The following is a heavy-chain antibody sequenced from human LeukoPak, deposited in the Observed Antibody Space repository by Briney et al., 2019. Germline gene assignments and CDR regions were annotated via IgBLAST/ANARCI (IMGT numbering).Heavy chain of an antibody. J-gene: IGHJ4*02. CDR1: GFTVSSNY. V-gene: IGHV3-53*01. D-gene: IGHD5-24*01. CDR3: ARGAQFYDY. CDR2: IYSGGST. Sequence: GGSLRLSCAASGFTVSSNYMSWVRQAPGKGLEWVSFIYSGGSTYYADSVKGRFSISGDNSRSTLYLQMNSLRAEDTAVYYCARGAQFYDYWGQGTLVTVSS.